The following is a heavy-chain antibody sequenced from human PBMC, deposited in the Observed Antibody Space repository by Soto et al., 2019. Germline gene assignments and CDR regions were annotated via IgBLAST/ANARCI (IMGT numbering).Heavy chain of an antibody. V-gene: IGHV5-51*01. CDR3: ARLKGYIDY. CDR2: IYPSDSDT. CDR1: GYSFSSYW. J-gene: IGHJ4*02. Sequence: GESLKISCKGSGYSFSSYWIGWVRQMPGKGLEWMGIIYPSDSDTRYSPSFQGQVTISVDKSITTACLQWSSLKASDTAMYYCARLKGYIDYWGQGTLVTVSS.